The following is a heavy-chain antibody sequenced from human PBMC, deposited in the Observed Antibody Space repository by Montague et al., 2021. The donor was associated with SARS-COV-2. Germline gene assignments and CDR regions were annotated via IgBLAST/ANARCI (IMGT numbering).Heavy chain of an antibody. CDR2: IYYSGST. CDR1: GGSISSYY. Sequence: SETLSLTCTVSGGSISSYYWSWIRQPPGKGLEWIGFIYYSGSTNYNPSLKSRVTISVDTSKNQFSLKLSSVTAADTAVYYCARGAGKTILGVNIRCAFDIWGQGTMVTVSS. V-gene: IGHV4-59*01. J-gene: IGHJ3*02. D-gene: IGHD3-3*01. CDR3: ARGAGKTILGVNIRCAFDI.